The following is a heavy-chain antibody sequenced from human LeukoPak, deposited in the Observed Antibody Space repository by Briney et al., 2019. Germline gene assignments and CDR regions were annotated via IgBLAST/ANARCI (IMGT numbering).Heavy chain of an antibody. V-gene: IGHV3-7*01. CDR3: ARGHSTSPNWFDP. Sequence: PGGSLRLSCAASGFSFNNNVMNWVRQAPGKGLEWVANMKQDGSEIYYVDSVKGRFTISRDNAKNSLYLQMNSLRAEDTAVYYCARGHSTSPNWFDPWGQGTLVTVSS. CDR2: MKQDGSEI. D-gene: IGHD6-13*01. J-gene: IGHJ5*02. CDR1: GFSFNNNV.